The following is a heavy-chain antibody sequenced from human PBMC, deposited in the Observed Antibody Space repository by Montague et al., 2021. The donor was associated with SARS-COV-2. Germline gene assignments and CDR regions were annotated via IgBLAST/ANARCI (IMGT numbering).Heavy chain of an antibody. J-gene: IGHJ6*02. D-gene: IGHD3-10*01. CDR2: IYTSGST. CDR3: AREAWFGDKTSASEYYGMDV. CDR1: GGSISSYY. Sequence: SETLSLTCTVSGGSISSYYWSWIRQPAGQGLEWIGRIYTSGSTNYNPSLTSRVTMSVDTSKNQFSLKLSSVTAAATAVYYCAREAWFGDKTSASEYYGMDVWGQGTTVTVSS. V-gene: IGHV4-4*07.